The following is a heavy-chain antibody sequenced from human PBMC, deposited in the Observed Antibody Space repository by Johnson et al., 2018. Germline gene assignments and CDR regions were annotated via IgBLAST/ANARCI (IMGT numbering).Heavy chain of an antibody. V-gene: IGHV3-49*05. Sequence: EVQLVESGGGLVKXGRSLGLSCTASGFTFGDYAMSWFRQAPGKGLEWVGFISSNAEGGTTEYAASVKGRFTISRDDSKSIAYLQMNSLKTEDTAVYYCTRAGTDYSSGYYSEDAFDICGQGTMVTVSS. D-gene: IGHD3-22*01. CDR2: ISSNAEGGTT. CDR1: GFTFGDYA. CDR3: TRAGTDYSSGYYSEDAFDI. J-gene: IGHJ3*02.